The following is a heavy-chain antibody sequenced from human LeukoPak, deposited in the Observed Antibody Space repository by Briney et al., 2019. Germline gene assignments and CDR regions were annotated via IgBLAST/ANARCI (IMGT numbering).Heavy chain of an antibody. Sequence: GGSLRLSCAASGFTFSNAWMSWVRQAPGKGLEWVGRIKSKTDGGTTDYAAPVKGRFTISRDDSKNTLYLQMNSLKTEDTAVYYCTTEEIGWFGEFLGYWGQGTLVTVSS. J-gene: IGHJ4*02. CDR3: TTEEIGWFGEFLGY. CDR2: IKSKTDGGTT. CDR1: GFTFSNAW. V-gene: IGHV3-15*01. D-gene: IGHD3-10*01.